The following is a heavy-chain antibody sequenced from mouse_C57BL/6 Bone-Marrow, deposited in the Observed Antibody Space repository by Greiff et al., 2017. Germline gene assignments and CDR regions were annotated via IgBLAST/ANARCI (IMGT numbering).Heavy chain of an antibody. J-gene: IGHJ3*01. D-gene: IGHD2-5*01. V-gene: IGHV5-4*03. CDR2: ISDGGSYT. CDR3: ARYYSNSWFAY. CDR1: GFTFSSYS. Sequence: EVMLVESGGGLVKPGGSLKLSCAASGFTFSSYSMSWVRQTPDKRLEWVETISDGGSYTHYQDNVKGRFTISRDNAKNNLYLQMSHLKSEDTAMYYCARYYSNSWFAYWDQGHLVTVSA.